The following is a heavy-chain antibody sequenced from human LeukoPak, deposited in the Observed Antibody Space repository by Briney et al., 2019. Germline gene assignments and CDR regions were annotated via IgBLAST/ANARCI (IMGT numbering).Heavy chain of an antibody. J-gene: IGHJ6*02. V-gene: IGHV4-59*08. D-gene: IGHD3-22*01. Sequence: KPSETLSLTCTVSGGSISSYYWSWIRQPPGKGLEWIGYIYYSGCTNYNPSLKSRVTISVDTSKNQFSLKLSSVTAADTAVYYCARLLYDSSGYIYGMDVWGQGTTVTVSS. CDR1: GGSISSYY. CDR2: IYYSGCT. CDR3: ARLLYDSSGYIYGMDV.